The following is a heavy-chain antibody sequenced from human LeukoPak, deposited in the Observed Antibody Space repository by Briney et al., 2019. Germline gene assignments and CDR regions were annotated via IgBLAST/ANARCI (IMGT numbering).Heavy chain of an antibody. CDR3: ARHALEDYELDY. CDR1: GGSISSYY. CDR2: IYYSGST. Sequence: SETLSLTCTVSGGSISSYYWSWIRQHPGKGLEWIGYIYYSGSTNYNPSLKSRVTISVDTSKNQFSLKLSSVTAADTAVYYCARHALEDYELDYWGQGTLVTVSS. V-gene: IGHV4-59*08. J-gene: IGHJ4*02. D-gene: IGHD4-17*01.